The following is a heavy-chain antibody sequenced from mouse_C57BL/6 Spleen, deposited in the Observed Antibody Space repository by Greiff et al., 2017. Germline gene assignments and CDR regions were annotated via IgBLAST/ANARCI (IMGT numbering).Heavy chain of an antibody. CDR2: ISYDGSN. V-gene: IGHV3-6*01. J-gene: IGHJ4*01. CDR1: GYSFTSGYY. Sequence: EVKLQESGPGLVKPSQSLSLTCSVTGYSFTSGYYWNWIRQFPGNKLEWMGYISYDGSNNYNPSLKNRISITRDTSKNQFFLKLNSVTTEDTATYYCARDYYDYPHYYAMDYWGQGTSVTVSS. D-gene: IGHD2-4*01. CDR3: ARDYYDYPHYYAMDY.